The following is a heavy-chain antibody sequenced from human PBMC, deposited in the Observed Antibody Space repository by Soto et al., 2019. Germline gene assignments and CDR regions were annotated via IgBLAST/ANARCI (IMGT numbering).Heavy chain of an antibody. Sequence: GGSLRLSCAASGFTFSSYAMSWVRQAPGKGLEWVSAISGSGNYTYYADFVTGRFTVSRDNSRNTLYLQMNGLRGEDMAIYYCTKDGGSIWYFHRWGQGALVTVSS. CDR1: GFTFSSYA. J-gene: IGHJ4*02. CDR3: TKDGGSIWYFHR. D-gene: IGHD6-13*01. V-gene: IGHV3-23*01. CDR2: ISGSGNYT.